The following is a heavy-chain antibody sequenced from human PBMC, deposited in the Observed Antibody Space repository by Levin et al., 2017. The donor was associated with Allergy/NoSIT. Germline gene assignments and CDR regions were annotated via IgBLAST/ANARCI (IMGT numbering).Heavy chain of an antibody. J-gene: IGHJ4*02. D-gene: IGHD6-13*01. CDR3: AKDRGIAAAGSYYFDY. CDR2: ISWNSGSI. Sequence: GGSLRLSCAASGFTFDDYAMHWVRQAPGKGLEWVSGISWNSGSIGYADSVKGRFTISRDNAKNSLYLQMNSLRAEDTALYYCAKDRGIAAAGSYYFDYWGQGTLVTVSS. CDR1: GFTFDDYA. V-gene: IGHV3-9*01.